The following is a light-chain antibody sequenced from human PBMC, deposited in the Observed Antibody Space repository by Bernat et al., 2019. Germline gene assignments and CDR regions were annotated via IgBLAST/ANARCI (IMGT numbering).Light chain of an antibody. CDR3: CSYAGSSTFDV. J-gene: IGLJ3*02. V-gene: IGLV2-11*01. CDR2: DVS. Sequence: QSALTQPRSVSGSPGQSVTISCTGTSSDVGGYNSVSWYQQHPGKAPKLMIYDVSKGPSGVPDRFSGSKSGNTASLTISGLQAEDEADYYCCSYAGSSTFDVFGGGTKLTVL. CDR1: SSDVGGYNS.